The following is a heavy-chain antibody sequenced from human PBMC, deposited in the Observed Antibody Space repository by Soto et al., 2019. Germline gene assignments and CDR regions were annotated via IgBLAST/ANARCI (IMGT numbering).Heavy chain of an antibody. V-gene: IGHV1-3*01. Sequence: QVQLVQSGAEVKKLGASVKVSCKASGYTFTNYAMHWVRQAPGQRPEWMGWINAGNGNTKFSQRFQGRVTITRDTSANIAYMELSSLTSEDTAVYYCARAGFCSTTSCSDAFDIWGQGTMVTVSS. CDR1: GYTFTNYA. D-gene: IGHD2-2*01. CDR3: ARAGFCSTTSCSDAFDI. J-gene: IGHJ3*02. CDR2: INAGNGNT.